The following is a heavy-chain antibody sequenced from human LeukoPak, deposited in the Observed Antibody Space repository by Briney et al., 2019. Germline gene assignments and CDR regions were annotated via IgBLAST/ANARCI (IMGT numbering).Heavy chain of an antibody. CDR1: GGTFSSYA. J-gene: IGHJ4*02. V-gene: IGHV1-69*13. CDR3: ARAAHHGATTH. D-gene: IGHD5-12*01. CDR2: IIPIFATA. Sequence: GASVKVSCKASGGTFSSYAISWVRQAPGQGLEWMGGIIPIFATANYAQKFQGRVTITADESTSTAYMELRSLRSEDTAVYYCARAAHHGATTHWGQGTLVTVSS.